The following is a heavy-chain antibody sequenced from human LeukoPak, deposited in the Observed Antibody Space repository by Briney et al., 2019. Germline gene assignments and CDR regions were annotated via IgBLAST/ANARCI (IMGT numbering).Heavy chain of an antibody. J-gene: IGHJ4*02. Sequence: ASVKVSCKASGGTFSNYAISWVRQAPGQGLEWMGGIIPIFGTANYAQKFQGRVTITADESTSTAYMELSSLRSEDTAVYYCARAATVVTPSYYFDYWGQGTLVTVSS. CDR1: GGTFSNYA. V-gene: IGHV1-69*13. CDR2: IIPIFGTA. D-gene: IGHD4-23*01. CDR3: ARAATVVTPSYYFDY.